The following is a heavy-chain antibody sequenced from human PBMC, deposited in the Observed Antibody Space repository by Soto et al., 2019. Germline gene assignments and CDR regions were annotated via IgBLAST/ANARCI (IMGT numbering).Heavy chain of an antibody. CDR1: GGSISSSSYY. D-gene: IGHD2-15*01. CDR2: IYYSGST. J-gene: IGHJ1*01. V-gene: IGHV4-39*01. Sequence: ETLSLTCTVSGGSISSSSYYWGWIRQPPGKGLEWIGSIYYSGSTYYNPSLKSRVTISVDTSKNQFSLKLSSVTAADTAVYYCARHTPAISISEHWGQGTLVTVSS. CDR3: ARHTPAISISEH.